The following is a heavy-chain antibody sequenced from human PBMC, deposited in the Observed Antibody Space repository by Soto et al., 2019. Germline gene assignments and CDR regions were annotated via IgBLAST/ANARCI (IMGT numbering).Heavy chain of an antibody. D-gene: IGHD5-18*01. J-gene: IGHJ4*02. V-gene: IGHV3-33*01. CDR3: ARDLPDTAMVLDY. Sequence: QPGGSLRLSCAASGFAFSSYGMHWVRQAPGKGLEWVAVIWYDGSNKYYADSVKGRFTISRDNSKNTLYLQMNSLRAEDTAVYYCARDLPDTAMVLDYWGQGTLVTVSS. CDR2: IWYDGSNK. CDR1: GFAFSSYG.